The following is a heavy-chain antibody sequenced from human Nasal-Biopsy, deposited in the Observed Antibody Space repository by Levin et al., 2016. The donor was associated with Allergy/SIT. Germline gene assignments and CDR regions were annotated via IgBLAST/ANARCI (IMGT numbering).Heavy chain of an antibody. D-gene: IGHD2-15*01. CDR2: TYYSGDT. CDR3: ARTLLAAATNFYYGMDV. V-gene: IGHV4-30-4*01. Sequence: SETLSLTCTVSGGSIRGADYHWSWIRQPPGKGLEWIGHTYYSGDTNYNPSLESRLSISVAMSKNQFSLQLDSVTGADTAVYFCARTLLAAATNFYYGMDVWGQGTAVTVSS. CDR1: GGSIRGADYH. J-gene: IGHJ6*02.